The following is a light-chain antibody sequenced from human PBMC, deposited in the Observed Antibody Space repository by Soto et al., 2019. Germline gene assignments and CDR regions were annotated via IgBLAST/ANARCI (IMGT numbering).Light chain of an antibody. CDR1: QTIDNT. J-gene: IGKJ1*01. CDR3: KKYGNFWT. CDR2: AAS. Sequence: ELAMTQSPATMSLSPGERDTVSCRASQTIDNTLAWYQRKPGQDPRILIYAASTRATGVQARFSGSGSGTDFSLTIRRLEPDEFAVYDCKKYGNFWTFGQGTKVEIK. V-gene: IGKV3-15*01.